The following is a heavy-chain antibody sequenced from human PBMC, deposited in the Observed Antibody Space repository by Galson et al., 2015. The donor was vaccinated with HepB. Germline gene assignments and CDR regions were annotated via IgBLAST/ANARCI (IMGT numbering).Heavy chain of an antibody. CDR2: ISYDGSNK. D-gene: IGHD3-10*01. V-gene: IGHV3-30*04. Sequence: SLRLPCAASGFTFSSSAMHWVRQAPGKGLEWVAVISYDGSNKYYADSVKGRFTISRDNSKNTLYLQMNSLRAEDTAVYYCARGGRGSGSHYWGQGTLVTVSS. CDR3: ARGGRGSGSHY. CDR1: GFTFSSSA. J-gene: IGHJ4*02.